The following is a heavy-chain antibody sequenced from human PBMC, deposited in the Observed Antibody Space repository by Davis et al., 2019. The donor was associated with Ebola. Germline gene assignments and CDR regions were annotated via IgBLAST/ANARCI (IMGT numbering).Heavy chain of an antibody. V-gene: IGHV3-23*01. Sequence: GESLKISCAASGFNFSNYAMSWVRQAPGKGLEWVSSISGSGRSTYYADSVKGRFTISRDNSKNTLYLQMNSLRAEDTAVYYCAKDSISSLPYNWFDPWGQGTLVTVSS. D-gene: IGHD6-6*01. J-gene: IGHJ5*02. CDR3: AKDSISSLPYNWFDP. CDR2: ISGSGRST. CDR1: GFNFSNYA.